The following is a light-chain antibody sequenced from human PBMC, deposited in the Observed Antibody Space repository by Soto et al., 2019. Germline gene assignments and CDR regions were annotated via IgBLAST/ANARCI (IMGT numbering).Light chain of an antibody. CDR3: QQRSNWPRT. V-gene: IGKV3-11*01. Sequence: EIVLTQSPGMLSVSPGERATLSCRASQSVSSNLAWYQQRPGQAPRLLIHGASTRATGVPARFSGSGSGTDFTLTISSLEPEDIAVYFCQQRSNWPRTFGQGTKVDIK. CDR2: GAS. CDR1: QSVSSN. J-gene: IGKJ1*01.